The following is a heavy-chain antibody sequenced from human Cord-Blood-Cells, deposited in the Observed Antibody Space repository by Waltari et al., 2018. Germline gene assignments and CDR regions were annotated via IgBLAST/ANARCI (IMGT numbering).Heavy chain of an antibody. CDR3: AKDGGYGDYVEVDY. D-gene: IGHD4-17*01. V-gene: IGHV3-43D*04. CDR2: ISWDSGST. J-gene: IGHJ4*02. Sequence: VVVQPGGSLRLSCAASGFTFDDPAMHWFRQAPGKGLEWVSLISWDSGSTYYAASVKGRFTISRDNSKNSLYLQMNSLSAEDTALYYCAKDGGYGDYVEVDYWGQGTLVTVSS. CDR1: GFTFDDPA.